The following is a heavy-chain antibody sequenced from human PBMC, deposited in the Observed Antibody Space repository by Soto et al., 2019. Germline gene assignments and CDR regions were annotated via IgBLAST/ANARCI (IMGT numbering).Heavy chain of an antibody. Sequence: PGESLKISCKGSGYSFTSYWIGWVRQMPGKGLEWMGIIYPGDSDTRYSPSFQGQVTISADKSISTAYLQWSSLKASDTAMYYCARPPVIAAAGSIFDYWGQGTLVTVSS. J-gene: IGHJ4*02. CDR3: ARPPVIAAAGSIFDY. CDR2: IYPGDSDT. D-gene: IGHD6-13*01. V-gene: IGHV5-51*01. CDR1: GYSFTSYW.